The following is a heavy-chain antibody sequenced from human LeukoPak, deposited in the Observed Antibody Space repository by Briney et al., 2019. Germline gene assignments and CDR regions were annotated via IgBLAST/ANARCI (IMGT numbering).Heavy chain of an antibody. V-gene: IGHV3-15*01. CDR2: IKSKSDGGTT. CDR1: GFTFKNAW. J-gene: IGHJ4*02. Sequence: GGSLRLSCAASGFTFKNAWMNWVRQAPGKGLEWVGRIKSKSDGGTTDYAAPVKGRFAISRDDSKNTLSLQMNSLKTEDSAVYYCRHFHEDDSGSASDYWGQGTLVTVSS. CDR3: RHFHEDDSGSASDY. D-gene: IGHD3-10*01.